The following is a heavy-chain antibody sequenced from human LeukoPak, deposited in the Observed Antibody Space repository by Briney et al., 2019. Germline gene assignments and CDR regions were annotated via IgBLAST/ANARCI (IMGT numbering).Heavy chain of an antibody. CDR3: ARVLSGSWDWFDP. CDR1: GFIFSSYS. CDR2: ISSSSSII. V-gene: IGHV3-48*04. Sequence: GGSLRLSCAASGFIFSSYSMTWVRQAPGKGLEWVSYISSSSSIIYYADSEKGRFTISRDNAMNTVYLQMNSLRAEDTAVYYCARVLSGSWDWFDPWGQGTLVTVSS. J-gene: IGHJ5*02. D-gene: IGHD3-22*01.